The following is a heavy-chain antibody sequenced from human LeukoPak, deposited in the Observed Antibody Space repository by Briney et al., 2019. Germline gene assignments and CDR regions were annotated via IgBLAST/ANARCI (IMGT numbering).Heavy chain of an antibody. CDR2: IKSETDGGTT. CDR3: TTTNWFDP. Sequence: GGSLRLSCAASGFTFSSYWMSWVRQAPGKGPEWVGRIKSETDGGTTVYGAPVKGRFTISRDDSKNTLYLQMNSLKTEDTAVYYCTTTNWFDPWGQGTLVTVAS. J-gene: IGHJ5*02. CDR1: GFTFSSYW. V-gene: IGHV3-15*01.